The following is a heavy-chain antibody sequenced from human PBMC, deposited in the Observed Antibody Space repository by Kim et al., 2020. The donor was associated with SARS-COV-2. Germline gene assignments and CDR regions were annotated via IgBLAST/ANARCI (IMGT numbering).Heavy chain of an antibody. CDR2: ISTNSGNT. CDR3: ARDRVRGVLWFGEPDP. CDR1: GYNFTSYG. J-gene: IGHJ5*02. V-gene: IGHV1-18*04. Sequence: ASVKVSCKASGYNFTSYGISWVRQAPGQGLEWLGWISTNSGNTNYAYKVQGRVTMTTDTSTSTVYMELRSLRSDDTAVYYCARDRVRGVLWFGEPDPWGQGTLVIVSS. D-gene: IGHD3-10*01.